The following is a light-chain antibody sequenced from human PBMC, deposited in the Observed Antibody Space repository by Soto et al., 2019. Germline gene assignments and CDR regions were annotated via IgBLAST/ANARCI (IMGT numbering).Light chain of an antibody. CDR3: LQYNVYPPS. CDR2: KAS. Sequence: EIQMTQYPSTLSASVGDRVTITCRASQNINRWLAWYQPRPGKAPNLLIHKASTLEVGVPSRFSGSASGTEVSLTISSLKPDDFAVYFCLQYNVYPPSFDGGTKVEIK. CDR1: QNINRW. V-gene: IGKV1-5*03. J-gene: IGKJ4*01.